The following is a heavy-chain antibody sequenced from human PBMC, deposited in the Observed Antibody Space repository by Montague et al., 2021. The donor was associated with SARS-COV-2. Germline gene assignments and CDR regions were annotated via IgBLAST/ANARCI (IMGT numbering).Heavy chain of an antibody. V-gene: IGHV4-59*08. CDR2: IYYSGST. D-gene: IGHD3-10*01. Sequence: SETLSLTCTVSGGSISSYYWSWIRQPPGKGLEWIGYIYYSGSTNYNPSPKSRVTISVDTSKNQFSLKLSSVTAADTAVYYCARAGSGSYSFYYYGMDVWGQGTTVTVSS. CDR3: ARAGSGSYSFYYYGMDV. J-gene: IGHJ6*02. CDR1: GGSISSYY.